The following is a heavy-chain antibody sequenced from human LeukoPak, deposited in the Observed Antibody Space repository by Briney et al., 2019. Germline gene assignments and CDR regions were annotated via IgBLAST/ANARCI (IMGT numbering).Heavy chain of an antibody. CDR1: GFNFDDFA. V-gene: IGHV3-9*01. D-gene: IGHD3-10*01. CDR2: ISWNGGNI. Sequence: PGRSLRLSCAASGFNFDDFAMHWVRQAPGKGLEWVSGISWNGGNIDYVDSVKGRFTISRDNAKNSLYLRMNALSTEDTAFYYCAKVSIRGRRFDYFDLWGQGTLVAVSS. J-gene: IGHJ4*02. CDR3: AKVSIRGRRFDYFDL.